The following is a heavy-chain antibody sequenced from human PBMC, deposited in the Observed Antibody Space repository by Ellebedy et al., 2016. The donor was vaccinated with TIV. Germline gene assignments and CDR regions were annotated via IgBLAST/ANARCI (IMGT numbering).Heavy chain of an antibody. V-gene: IGHV3-23*01. CDR3: AKSPSRKPGLVDS. CDR1: GFTFRNYA. Sequence: PGGSLRLSCTASGFTFRNYAMSWVRQAPGKGLEWVSTITSINTHYADSVKGRFIISRDNSKNTLYLQMNSLRAEDTAVYYCAKSPSRKPGLVDSWGQGTRVTVSS. D-gene: IGHD1-14*01. CDR2: ITSINT. J-gene: IGHJ4*02.